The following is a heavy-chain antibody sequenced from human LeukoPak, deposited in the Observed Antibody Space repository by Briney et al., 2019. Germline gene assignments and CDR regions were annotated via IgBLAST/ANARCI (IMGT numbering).Heavy chain of an antibody. V-gene: IGHV3-30-3*01. J-gene: IGHJ4*02. Sequence: GGSLRLSCAASGLTFSSYAMHWVRQAPGKGLEWVAVISFDGSNKYYADSVKGRFTISRDNSKNTLYLQMNSLRAEDTAVYYCATRHDWGQGTLVTVSS. CDR2: ISFDGSNK. CDR1: GLTFSSYA. CDR3: ATRHD.